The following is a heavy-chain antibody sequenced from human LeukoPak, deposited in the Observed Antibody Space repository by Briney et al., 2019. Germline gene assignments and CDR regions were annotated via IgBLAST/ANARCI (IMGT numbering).Heavy chain of an antibody. CDR2: IYNSGST. Sequence: SETLSLTCTVSGGSFSTYYWTWIRQPPGKGLEWIGYIYNSGSTTYNPSPKSRVTISDDTSKNQFSLKLNSVTAADTAVYYCARDFVGFGWYFDLWGRGTLVTVSS. J-gene: IGHJ2*01. CDR1: GGSFSTYY. CDR3: ARDFVGFGWYFDL. V-gene: IGHV4-59*01. D-gene: IGHD1-26*01.